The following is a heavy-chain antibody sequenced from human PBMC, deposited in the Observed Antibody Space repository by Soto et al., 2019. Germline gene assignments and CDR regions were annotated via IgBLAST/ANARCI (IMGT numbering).Heavy chain of an antibody. Sequence: QIQLVESGGDVVQPGKSLRLSCAASGFKFGFFGMHWVRQAPGKGLEWVAFISGDGINTQYADSVRGRFTLSRDYSRKTMYLQLDSLRDEDTALYYCARDNLSFEFGSWGLGTMVTVSS. J-gene: IGHJ5*01. CDR2: ISGDGINT. CDR3: ARDNLSFEFGS. V-gene: IGHV3-30*03. CDR1: GFKFGFFG.